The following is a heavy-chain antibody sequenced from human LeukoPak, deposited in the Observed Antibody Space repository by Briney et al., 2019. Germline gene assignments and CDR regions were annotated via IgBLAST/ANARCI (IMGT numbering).Heavy chain of an antibody. Sequence: SETLTLTCTVSGGSISSSSYYWGWIRQPPGKGLEWIGSIYYSGSTYYNPSLKSRVTISVDTSKNQFSLKLSSVTAADTAVYYCASRSSSGYSYGYREDYWGQGTLVTVSS. D-gene: IGHD5-18*01. J-gene: IGHJ4*02. CDR2: IYYSGST. V-gene: IGHV4-39*01. CDR1: GGSISSSSYY. CDR3: ASRSSSGYSYGYREDY.